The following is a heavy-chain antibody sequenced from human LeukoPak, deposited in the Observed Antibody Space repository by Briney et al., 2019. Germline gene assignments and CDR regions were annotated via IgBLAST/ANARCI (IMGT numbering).Heavy chain of an antibody. D-gene: IGHD7-27*01. J-gene: IGHJ4*02. CDR3: AKGCNWGSSVASNNFDY. CDR2: ISGSGGST. Sequence: PGGSLRLSCAASGFTFSSYAMSWVRQAPGKGLEWVSAISGSGGSTYYADSVKGRFTISRDNSKNTLYLQMNSLRAEDTAVYYCAKGCNWGSSVASNNFDYWGQGTLVTVSS. CDR1: GFTFSSYA. V-gene: IGHV3-23*01.